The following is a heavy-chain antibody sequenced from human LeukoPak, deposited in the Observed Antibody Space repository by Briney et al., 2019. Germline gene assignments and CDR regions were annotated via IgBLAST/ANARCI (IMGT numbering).Heavy chain of an antibody. CDR1: GFTFRNSA. CDR3: ANHRTPDRYHWNYFDY. J-gene: IGHJ4*02. D-gene: IGHD1-20*01. Sequence: GGSLRLSCAASGFTFRNSAMSWVRQAPGTGLEWVSSIGGHVHSTYYADSVIGRFTISRDDPNNTLYLQMNSLRATDTAIYYCANHRTPDRYHWNYFDYWGQGTLVTVSS. V-gene: IGHV3-23*01. CDR2: IGGHVHST.